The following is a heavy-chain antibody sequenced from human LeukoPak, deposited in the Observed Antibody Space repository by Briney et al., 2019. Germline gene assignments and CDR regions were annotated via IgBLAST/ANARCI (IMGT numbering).Heavy chain of an antibody. J-gene: IGHJ4*02. CDR3: ARGYGDPGMVDY. Sequence: PSETLSLTCTVSGGSISSSSYYWGWIRQPPGKGLEWIGSIYYSGSTYYNPSLKSRVTISVDTSKNQFSLKLSSVTAADTAVYYCARGYGDPGMVDYWGQGTLVTVSS. CDR1: GGSISSSSYY. D-gene: IGHD4-17*01. V-gene: IGHV4-39*01. CDR2: IYYSGST.